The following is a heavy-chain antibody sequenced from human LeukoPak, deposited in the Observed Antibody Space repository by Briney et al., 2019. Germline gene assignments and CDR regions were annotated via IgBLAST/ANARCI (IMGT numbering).Heavy chain of an antibody. CDR2: IYYTGKS. CDR1: GGSISGYY. J-gene: IGHJ4*02. Sequence: SETLSLTCSVSGGSISGYYWNWIRQPPGKGLEWIGYIYYTGKSHYTPSLNSRGTLSVDTSKNQFSLRLTSVTAADTAVYFCARAIVRGVELDYWGQGILLTVSS. D-gene: IGHD3-10*02. V-gene: IGHV4-59*13. CDR3: ARAIVRGVELDY.